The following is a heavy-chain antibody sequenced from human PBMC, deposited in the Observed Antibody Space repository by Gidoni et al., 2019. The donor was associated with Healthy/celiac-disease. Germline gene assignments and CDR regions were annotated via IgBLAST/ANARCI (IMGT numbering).Heavy chain of an antibody. CDR1: GYSFPSYW. CDR3: ARARLSSPGTNYLGY. J-gene: IGHJ4*02. CDR2: IYPGDSDT. V-gene: IGHV5-51*01. Sequence: EVQLVQSGAEVKKPGESLKISCKGSGYSFPSYWIGWVCQMPGKGLEWMGIIYPGDSDTRYSPSIQGQVTISADKSISTAYLQWSSLKASDTAMYYCARARLSSPGTNYLGYWGQGTLVTVSS.